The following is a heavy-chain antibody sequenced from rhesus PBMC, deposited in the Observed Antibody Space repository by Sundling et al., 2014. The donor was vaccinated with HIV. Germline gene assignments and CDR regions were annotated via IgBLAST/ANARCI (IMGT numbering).Heavy chain of an antibody. CDR1: GFSLSTSGMG. CDR2: IYWDDDK. V-gene: IGHV2-174*02. CDR3: ARSFPPPYYYGLDS. J-gene: IGHJ6*01. Sequence: QVTLKESGPALVKPTQTLTLTCTFSGFSLSTSGMGVGWIRQPPGKTLEWLAHIYWDDDKRYSTSLKNRLTISKDTSKNQVVLTMTNMDPVDTATYYCARSFPPPYYYGLDSWGQGVVVTVSS.